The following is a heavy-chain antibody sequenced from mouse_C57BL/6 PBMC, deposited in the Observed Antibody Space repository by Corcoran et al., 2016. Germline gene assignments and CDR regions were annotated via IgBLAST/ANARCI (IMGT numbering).Heavy chain of an antibody. Sequence: DVQLQESGPGLVKPSQSLSLTCSVTGYSITSGYYWNWIRQFPGNKLEWMGYISYDGSNNYNPSLKNRISITRDTSKNQFFLKLNSVTTEDTATYYCARERDYYGSSYDAMDYWGQGTSVTVSS. D-gene: IGHD1-1*01. J-gene: IGHJ4*01. CDR3: ARERDYYGSSYDAMDY. CDR1: GYSITSGYY. V-gene: IGHV3-6*01. CDR2: ISYDGSN.